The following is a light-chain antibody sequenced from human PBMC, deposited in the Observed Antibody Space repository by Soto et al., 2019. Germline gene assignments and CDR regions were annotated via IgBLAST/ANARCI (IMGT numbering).Light chain of an antibody. CDR3: SSYTTSSTLV. CDR1: SSDVGGYNY. CDR2: EVS. Sequence: QSALTQPASVSGSPGQSITISCTGTSSDVGGYNYVSWYQQHPGKVPKLMIYEVSNRPSGVSNRFSGSKSGNTASLTISGLQAEDEADYYCSSYTTSSTLVFRGGTQLTVL. V-gene: IGLV2-14*01. J-gene: IGLJ2*01.